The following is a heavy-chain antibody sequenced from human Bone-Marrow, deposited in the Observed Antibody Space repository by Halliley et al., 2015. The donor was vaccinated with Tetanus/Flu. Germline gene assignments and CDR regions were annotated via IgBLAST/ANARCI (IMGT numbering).Heavy chain of an antibody. Sequence: TLSLTCTVSGASISSYSWNWIRQPPGKGLEWIGHIYYSGSTYYNPSLKSLVTISVDTSKNRFSLKLTSVTAADTALYYCARHVITMVTSEDWYFDLWGRGTLVTVSS. CDR1: GASISSYS. V-gene: IGHV4-59*08. J-gene: IGHJ2*01. D-gene: IGHD3-10*01. CDR3: ARHVITMVTSEDWYFDL. CDR2: IYYSGST.